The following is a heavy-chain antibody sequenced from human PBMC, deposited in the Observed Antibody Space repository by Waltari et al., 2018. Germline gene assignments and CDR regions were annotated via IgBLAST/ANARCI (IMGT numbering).Heavy chain of an antibody. CDR1: GGSISSYY. V-gene: IGHV4-4*07. J-gene: IGHJ6*03. CDR2: IYTSGST. CDR3: AREVIVVVPAATYYYYYYMDV. Sequence: QVQLQESGPGLVKPSETLSLTCTVSGGSISSYYWSWIRQPAGKGLEWIGRIYTSGSTNYNPALKMRVTMSVDTSKNQFSLKLSSVTAADTAVYYCAREVIVVVPAATYYYYYYMDVWGKGTTVTISS. D-gene: IGHD2-2*01.